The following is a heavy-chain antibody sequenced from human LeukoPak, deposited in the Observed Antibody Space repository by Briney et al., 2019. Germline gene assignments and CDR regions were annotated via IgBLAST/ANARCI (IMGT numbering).Heavy chain of an antibody. CDR1: GGSIRSYY. Sequence: SETLSLTCTVSGGSIRSYYWSWIRQPPGKGLEWIGYIYYSGSTNYNPSLKSRVTISVDTSKNQFSLKLSSVTAADTAVYYCARHDPTIWGQGTLVTVSS. CDR2: IYYSGST. V-gene: IGHV4-59*08. CDR3: ARHDPTI. J-gene: IGHJ4*02. D-gene: IGHD5-12*01.